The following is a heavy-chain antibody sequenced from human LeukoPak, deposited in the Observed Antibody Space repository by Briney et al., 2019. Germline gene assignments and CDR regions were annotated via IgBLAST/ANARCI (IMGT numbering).Heavy chain of an antibody. CDR2: IDSDGSSI. CDR1: GFTFSSYY. D-gene: IGHD3-10*01. J-gene: IGHJ2*01. CDR3: ARRGKYWYFDL. Sequence: GGSLRLSCAASGFTFSSYYMHWVRQAPGKGLVWVSRIDSDGSSIRCADSVKGRFTISRDNAKNTLYLEMNSLRAEDTAVYYCARRGKYWYFDLWGRGTLVTVSS. V-gene: IGHV3-74*01.